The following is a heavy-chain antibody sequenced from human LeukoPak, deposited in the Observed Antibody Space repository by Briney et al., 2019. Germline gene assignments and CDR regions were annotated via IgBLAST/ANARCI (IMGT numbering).Heavy chain of an antibody. Sequence: SETLSLTCTVSGGSISSYYWSWIRQPPGKGLEWIGYIYYSGSTNYNPSLKSRVTISVDTSKNQFSLKLSSVTAADTAVYYCARHIVVGATEDFYYGMDVWGQGTTVTVSS. D-gene: IGHD1-26*01. CDR2: IYYSGST. V-gene: IGHV4-59*08. J-gene: IGHJ6*02. CDR3: ARHIVVGATEDFYYGMDV. CDR1: GGSISSYY.